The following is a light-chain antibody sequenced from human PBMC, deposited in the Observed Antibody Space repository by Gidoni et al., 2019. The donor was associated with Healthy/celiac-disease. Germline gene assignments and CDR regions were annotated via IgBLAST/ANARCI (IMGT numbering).Light chain of an antibody. CDR2: GAS. CDR1: QSVSSN. Sequence: IVMTQSPATLSVSPGERATLSCRASQSVSSNLAWYQQKPGQAPRLLISGASTRATGIPARFSGSGSGTEFTLTISSLQSEDFAVYYCQQYNNWTRTFGGGTKVEIK. V-gene: IGKV3-15*01. J-gene: IGKJ4*01. CDR3: QQYNNWTRT.